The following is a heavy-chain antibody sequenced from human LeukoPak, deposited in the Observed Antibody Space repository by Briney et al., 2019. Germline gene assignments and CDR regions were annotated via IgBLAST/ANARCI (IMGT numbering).Heavy chain of an antibody. CDR1: GFTFSSYT. CDR3: ARDYCSSTSCYPAGTNYFDH. D-gene: IGHD2-2*01. Sequence: GGSLRLSCAASGFTFSSYTMNWVRQAPGKGLEWVSSISSSSTYIYNADSVKGRFTISRDNAKNSLYLQMNSLRAEDTAVYYCARDYCSSTSCYPAGTNYFDHWGQGTPVTVSS. V-gene: IGHV3-21*01. CDR2: ISSSSTYI. J-gene: IGHJ4*02.